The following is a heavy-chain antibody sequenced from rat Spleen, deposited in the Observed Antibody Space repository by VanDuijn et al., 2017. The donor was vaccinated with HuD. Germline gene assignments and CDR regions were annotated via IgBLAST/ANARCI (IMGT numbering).Heavy chain of an antibody. V-gene: IGHV5-29*01. D-gene: IGHD1-4*01. CDR2: ISYDGRRI. CDR3: ARHCYNSYCDY. Sequence: EVQLVESDGGLVQPGRSLKLSCAASGFTFSAYYMAWVRQAPTKGLEWVATISYDGRRIYYRDSVKGRFTISRDNAKSYLYLQMDSLRSEDTATCYYARHCYNSYCDYWGQGVMVTVSS. J-gene: IGHJ2*01. CDR1: GFTFSAYY.